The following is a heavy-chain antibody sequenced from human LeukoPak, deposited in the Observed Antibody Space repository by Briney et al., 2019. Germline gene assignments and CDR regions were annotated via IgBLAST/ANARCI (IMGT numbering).Heavy chain of an antibody. CDR2: LYTNDNT. CDR3: EREEDVRGLPDY. Sequence: PSETLSLTCTVSGGSISGYYWSWIRQPAGKGLEWIGCLYTNDNTYYSPSLKSRVTMSVDMSNYQVSLTLSSVTAADTAVYYCEREEDVRGLPDYGGQGTLVTVSS. V-gene: IGHV4-4*07. D-gene: IGHD2-15*01. CDR1: GGSISGYY. J-gene: IGHJ4*02.